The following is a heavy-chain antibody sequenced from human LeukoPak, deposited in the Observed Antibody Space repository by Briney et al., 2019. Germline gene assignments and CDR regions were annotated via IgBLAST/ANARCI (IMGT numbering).Heavy chain of an antibody. CDR1: GGSFSGYY. J-gene: IGHJ6*03. Sequence: SETLSLTCAVYGGSFSGYYWSWIRQPPGKGLEWIGEINHSGSTNYNPSLKSRVTISVDTSKNQFSLKLSSVTAADTAVYYCARGESGSYYMDVWGKGTTVTVSS. D-gene: IGHD1-26*01. CDR2: INHSGST. V-gene: IGHV4-34*01. CDR3: ARGESGSYYMDV.